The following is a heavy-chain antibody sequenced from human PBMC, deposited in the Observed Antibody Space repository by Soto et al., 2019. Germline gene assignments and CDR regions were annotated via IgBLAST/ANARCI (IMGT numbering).Heavy chain of an antibody. Sequence: GGSLRLSCAASGCTFSSYAMHWVRQAPGKGLEYVSAISSNGGSTYYADSVKGRFTISRDNSKKTLYLQMGSLRAEDMAVYYCARSGPSGHLDYWGQGTLATGSS. CDR1: GCTFSSYA. J-gene: IGHJ4*02. CDR3: ARSGPSGHLDY. CDR2: ISSNGGST. V-gene: IGHV3-64*02. D-gene: IGHD3-10*01.